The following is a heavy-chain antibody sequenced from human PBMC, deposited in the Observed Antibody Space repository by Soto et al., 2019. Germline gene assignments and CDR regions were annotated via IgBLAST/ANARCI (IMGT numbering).Heavy chain of an antibody. CDR2: IWHDGSNK. Sequence: GGSLRLSCAASGFTFRDYAMHWVRQAPGKGLEWVAIIWHDGSNKYSADSVKGRFTISRDSSKNTLYVQMNSLRAEDTAIYYCVRGSSTWPDWGQGTLVTVSS. D-gene: IGHD6-13*01. CDR1: GFTFRDYA. CDR3: VRGSSTWPD. V-gene: IGHV3-33*01. J-gene: IGHJ4*02.